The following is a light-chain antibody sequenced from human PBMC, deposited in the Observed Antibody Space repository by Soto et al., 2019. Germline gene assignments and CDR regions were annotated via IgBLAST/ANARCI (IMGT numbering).Light chain of an antibody. CDR3: CSYAGSGTWV. CDR1: TSDIGTFNL. CDR2: EGS. V-gene: IGLV2-23*01. Sequence: QSALAQPASVSGSPGQSIIISCTGTTSDIGTFNLVSWYQQFPGEAPKLIIYEGSKRPSAISNRFSGSKSGTTASLTISRLQAEDEADYHCCSYAGSGTWVFGGGTQLTVL. J-gene: IGLJ3*02.